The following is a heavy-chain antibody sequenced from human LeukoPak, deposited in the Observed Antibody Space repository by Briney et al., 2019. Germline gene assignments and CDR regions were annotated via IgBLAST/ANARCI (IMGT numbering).Heavy chain of an antibody. CDR2: ISSNGSST. D-gene: IGHD6-19*01. V-gene: IGHV3-64D*06. CDR1: GFTFSSYA. Sequence: GGSLRLSCSASGFTFSSYAMHWVRQAPGKGLEYVSAISSNGSSTYYADSVKGRFTISRDNSKNTLYLQMSNLRAEDTAVFYCVRHASSGWFRSSYYFDYWGQGTLVTVSS. CDR3: VRHASSGWFRSSYYFDY. J-gene: IGHJ4*02.